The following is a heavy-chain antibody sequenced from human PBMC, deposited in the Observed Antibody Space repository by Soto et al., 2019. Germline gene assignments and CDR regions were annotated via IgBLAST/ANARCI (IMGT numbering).Heavy chain of an antibody. V-gene: IGHV4-39*01. CDR2: IYYSGST. CDR1: VGSLSSSSYY. CDR3: ARQGVA. Sequence: SETLSLTCSVSVGSLSSSSYYWGWIRQPPGKGLEWIGSIYYSGSTYYNPSLKSRVTISVDTSKNQFSLKLSSVTAAATAVYYCARQGVAWGHGTLVTVSA. J-gene: IGHJ5*01.